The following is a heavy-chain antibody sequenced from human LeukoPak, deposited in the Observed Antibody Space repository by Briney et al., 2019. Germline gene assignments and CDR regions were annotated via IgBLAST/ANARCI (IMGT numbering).Heavy chain of an antibody. D-gene: IGHD1-26*01. CDR3: ARDHDRVGATTRWKSY. V-gene: IGHV3-23*01. CDR2: ISGSGGSGGNT. J-gene: IGHJ4*02. CDR1: GFTFSSYS. Sequence: PGGSLRLSCAASGFTFSSYSMNWVRQAPGKGLEWVSGISGSGGSGGNTYYADSVKGRFTISRDNSKNTLYLHMNSLRAEDTAVYYCARDHDRVGATTRWKSYWGQGTLVTVSS.